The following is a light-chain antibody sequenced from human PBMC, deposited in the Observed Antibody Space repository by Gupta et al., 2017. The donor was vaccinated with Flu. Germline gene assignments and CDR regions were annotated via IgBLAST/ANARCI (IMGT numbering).Light chain of an antibody. CDR1: QSVDSDF. CDR3: QQYGTSPYT. V-gene: IGKV3-20*01. Sequence: GSLSLSPGERVTRSCRASQSVDSDFLAWYQQRPGQAPRLRISVASSRATGVPDRFSGSGSGTDFTLTIRRLEPEDFAVYFCQQYGTSPYTFGQGTKLEIK. CDR2: VAS. J-gene: IGKJ2*01.